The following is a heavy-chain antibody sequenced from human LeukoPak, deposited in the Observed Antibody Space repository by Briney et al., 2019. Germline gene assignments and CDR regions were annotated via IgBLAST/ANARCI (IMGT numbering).Heavy chain of an antibody. CDR2: IYTSGST. V-gene: IGHV4-61*02. CDR1: GGSISSGSYY. CDR3: AIHYTEDIVVGPAASPETRNNWFDP. Sequence: PSQTLSLTCTVSGGSISSGSYYWSWIRQPAGKGLEWIGRIYTSGSTNYNPSLKSRVTISVDTSKNQFSLKLSSVTAADTAVYYCAIHYTEDIVVGPAASPETRNNWFDPWGQGTLVTVSS. J-gene: IGHJ5*02. D-gene: IGHD2-2*01.